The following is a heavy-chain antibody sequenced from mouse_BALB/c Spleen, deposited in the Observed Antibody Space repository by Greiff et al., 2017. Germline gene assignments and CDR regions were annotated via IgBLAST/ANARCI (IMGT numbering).Heavy chain of an antibody. CDR3: ARDGNAYAMDY. J-gene: IGHJ4*01. D-gene: IGHD1-1*01. V-gene: IGHV14-3*02. CDR2: IDPANGNT. Sequence: VQLKQSGAELVKPGASVKLSCTASGFNIKDTYMHWVKQRPEQGLEWIGRIDPANGNTKYDPKFQGKATITADTSSNTAYLQLSSLTSEDTAVYYCARDGNAYAMDYWGQGTSVTVSS. CDR1: GFNIKDTY.